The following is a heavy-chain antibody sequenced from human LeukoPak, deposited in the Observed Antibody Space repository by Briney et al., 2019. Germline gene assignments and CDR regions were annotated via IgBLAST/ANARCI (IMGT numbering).Heavy chain of an antibody. CDR2: IYTSGST. J-gene: IGHJ2*01. V-gene: IGHV4-4*07. CDR1: GGSISSYY. Sequence: PSETLSLTCTVSGGSISSYYWSWIRQPAGKGLEWIGRIYTSGSTNYNPSLKSRVTMSVDTSKNQFSLKLSSVTAADTAVYYCARDSTIVEYYYDSSGYRSDWYFDLWGRGTLVTVSS. CDR3: ARDSTIVEYYYDSSGYRSDWYFDL. D-gene: IGHD3-22*01.